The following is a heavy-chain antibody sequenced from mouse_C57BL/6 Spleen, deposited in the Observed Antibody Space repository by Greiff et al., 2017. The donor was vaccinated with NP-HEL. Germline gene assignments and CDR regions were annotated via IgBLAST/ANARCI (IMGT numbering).Heavy chain of an antibody. J-gene: IGHJ4*01. V-gene: IGHV1-50*01. CDR2: IDPSDSYT. CDR3: ARSVYDGYAMDY. D-gene: IGHD2-3*01. Sequence: VQLQQSGAELVKPGASVKLSCKASGYTFTSYWMQWVKQRPGQGLEWIGEIDPSDSYTNYNQKFKGKATLTVDTSSSTAYMQLSSLTSEDSAVYYVARSVYDGYAMDYWGQGTSVTVSS. CDR1: GYTFTSYW.